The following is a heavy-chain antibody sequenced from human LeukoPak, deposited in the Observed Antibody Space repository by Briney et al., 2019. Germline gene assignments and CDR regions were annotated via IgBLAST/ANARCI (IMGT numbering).Heavy chain of an antibody. J-gene: IGHJ5*02. Sequence: TVSCKGSGYMFNIYWISWVRQMPGKGLEWMGRIDPSDSYTNYTPSFQGHVTISAHKSISTAYLQWSSLKASDTAMYYCARQPEGTWFDPWGQGTLVTVSS. D-gene: IGHD1-1*01. CDR3: ARQPEGTWFDP. CDR1: GYMFNIYW. CDR2: IDPSDSYT. V-gene: IGHV5-10-1*01.